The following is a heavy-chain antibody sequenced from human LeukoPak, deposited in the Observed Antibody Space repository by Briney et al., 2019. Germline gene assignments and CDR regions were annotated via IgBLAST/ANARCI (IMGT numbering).Heavy chain of an antibody. D-gene: IGHD6-13*01. V-gene: IGHV4-39*01. CDR2: NSGST. CDR3: ARHGSIATGAFTY. Sequence: SETLSLTCSVSGGSLSRSSYYWGWTRQPPGKGLEWIGSNSGSTYYNPSLKSRVTISVDTSRNQFSLKLGSVTAADTAVYYCARHGSIATGAFTYWGQGTLVTVSS. J-gene: IGHJ4*02. CDR1: GGSLSRSSYY.